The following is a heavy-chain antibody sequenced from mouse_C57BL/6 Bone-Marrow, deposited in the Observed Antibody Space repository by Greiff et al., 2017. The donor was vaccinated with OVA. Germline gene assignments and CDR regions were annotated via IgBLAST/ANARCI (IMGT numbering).Heavy chain of an antibody. CDR2: IWSGGST. J-gene: IGHJ4*01. Sequence: VQGVESGPGLVQPSQSLSITCTVSGFSLTSYGVHWVRQSPGKGLEWLGVIWSGGSTDYNAAFISRLSISKDNSKSQVFFKMNSLQADDTAIYYCARNGQLRLRYAMDYWGQGTSVTVSS. D-gene: IGHD3-2*02. V-gene: IGHV2-2*01. CDR1: GFSLTSYG. CDR3: ARNGQLRLRYAMDY.